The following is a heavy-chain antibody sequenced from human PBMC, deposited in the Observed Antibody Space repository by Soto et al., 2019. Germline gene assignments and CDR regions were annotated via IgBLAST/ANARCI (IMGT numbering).Heavy chain of an antibody. CDR1: GFTFSSYA. CDR2: ISYDGSNK. CDR3: ARGIYCSSTSCYDEGNAFDI. V-gene: IGHV3-30-3*01. D-gene: IGHD2-2*01. Sequence: GGSLRLSCAASGFTFSSYAMHWVRQAPGKGLEWVAVISYDGSNKYYADSVKGRFTISRDNSKNTLYLQMNSLRAEDTAVYYCARGIYCSSTSCYDEGNAFDIWGQGTMVTVSS. J-gene: IGHJ3*02.